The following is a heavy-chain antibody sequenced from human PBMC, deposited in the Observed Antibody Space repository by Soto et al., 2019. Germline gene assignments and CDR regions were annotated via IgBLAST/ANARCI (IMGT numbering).Heavy chain of an antibody. D-gene: IGHD2-2*01. CDR3: ARQDIVVVPAAIGHYYYYYMDV. CDR2: IYPGDSDT. CDR1: GYGFTSYW. J-gene: IGHJ6*03. V-gene: IGHV5-51*01. Sequence: GESLKISCKGSGYGFTSYWIGWVRQMPGKGLEWMGIIYPGDSDTRYSPSFQGQVTISADKSISTAYLQWSSLKASDTAMYYCARQDIVVVPAAIGHYYYYYMDVWGKGTTVTVSS.